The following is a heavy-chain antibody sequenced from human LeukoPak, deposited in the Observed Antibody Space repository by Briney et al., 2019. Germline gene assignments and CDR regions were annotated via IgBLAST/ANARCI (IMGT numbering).Heavy chain of an antibody. CDR3: ARGGTYGDYYYYGMDV. J-gene: IGHJ6*02. Sequence: SETLPLTCTVSGGSISSSSYYWGWIRQPPGKELEWLGSIYYSGSTYYNPSLKSRVTISVDTSKNQFSLKLSSVTAADTAVYYCARGGTYGDYYYYGMDVWGQGTTVTVSS. D-gene: IGHD4-17*01. CDR1: GGSISSSSYY. V-gene: IGHV4-39*01. CDR2: IYYSGST.